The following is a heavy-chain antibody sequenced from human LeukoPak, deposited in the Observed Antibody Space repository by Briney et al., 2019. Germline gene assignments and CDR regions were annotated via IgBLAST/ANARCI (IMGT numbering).Heavy chain of an antibody. D-gene: IGHD3-22*01. CDR3: AKAYYYDFYMDV. CDR2: ISGSGVTT. Sequence: PGGSLRLSCAASGFTFSTYAMSWVRQAPGKGLEWVSAISGSGVTTYYADSVKGRFTVSRDNSKNTLYLQMNSLRAEDTAVYYCAKAYYYDFYMDVWGKGTTVTVSS. J-gene: IGHJ6*03. V-gene: IGHV3-23*01. CDR1: GFTFSTYA.